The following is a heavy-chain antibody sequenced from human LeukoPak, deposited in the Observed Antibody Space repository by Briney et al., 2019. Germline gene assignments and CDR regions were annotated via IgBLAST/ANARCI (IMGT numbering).Heavy chain of an antibody. CDR2: INPSGGST. J-gene: IGHJ4*02. Sequence: ASVKVSCKASGYTFTSYYMHWVRQAPGQGLEWMGIINPSGGSTSYAQKFQGRVTMTRDTSTSTVYMELSSLRSEDTAVYHCARVPSPRVRFLEWLLSYWGQGTLVTVSS. V-gene: IGHV1-46*01. CDR3: ARVPSPRVRFLEWLLSY. CDR1: GYTFTSYY. D-gene: IGHD3-3*01.